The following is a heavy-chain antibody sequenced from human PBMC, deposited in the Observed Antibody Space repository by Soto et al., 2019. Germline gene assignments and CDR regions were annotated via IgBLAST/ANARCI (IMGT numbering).Heavy chain of an antibody. Sequence: EASVKVSCKASGYTFTSYDINWVRQATGQGLEWMGWMNPNSGNTGYAQKFQGRVTMTRNTSISTAYMELSSLRSEDTAVYYCERDGSGSYSGPDYYYYYMDVWGKGTTVTVSS. CDR2: MNPNSGNT. V-gene: IGHV1-8*01. CDR1: GYTFTSYD. CDR3: ERDGSGSYSGPDYYYYYMDV. J-gene: IGHJ6*03. D-gene: IGHD3-10*01.